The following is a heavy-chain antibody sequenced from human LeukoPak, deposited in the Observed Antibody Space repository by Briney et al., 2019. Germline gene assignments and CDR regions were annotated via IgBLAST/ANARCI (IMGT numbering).Heavy chain of an antibody. CDR1: GYTFTSYD. V-gene: IGHV1-8*03. CDR3: ARGPRSPAAIANWFDP. J-gene: IGHJ5*02. D-gene: IGHD2-2*01. Sequence: ASVKVSCKASGYTFTSYDINWVRQATGQGLEWMGWMNPNSGNTGYAQKFQGRVTITRNTSISTAYMELSSLRSEDTAVYYCARGPRSPAAIANWFDPWGPGTLVTVSS. CDR2: MNPNSGNT.